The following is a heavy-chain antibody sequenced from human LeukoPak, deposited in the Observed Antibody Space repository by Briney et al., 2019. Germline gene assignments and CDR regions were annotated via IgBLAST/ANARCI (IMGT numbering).Heavy chain of an antibody. V-gene: IGHV4-30-4*01. CDR1: GGSISSGDYY. Sequence: SQTLSLTCTVSGGSISSGDYYWSWIRQPPGKGLEWIGYIYYSGSTYYNPSLKSRVTISVDTSKNQFSLKLSSVTAADTAVYYCARGAVTTRLSSHPYYYYYYMDVWGKGTTVTVSS. CDR3: ARGAVTTRLSSHPYYYYYYMDV. J-gene: IGHJ6*03. D-gene: IGHD4-11*01. CDR2: IYYSGST.